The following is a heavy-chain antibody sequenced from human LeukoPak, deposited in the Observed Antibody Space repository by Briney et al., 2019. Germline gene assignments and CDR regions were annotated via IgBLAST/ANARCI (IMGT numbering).Heavy chain of an antibody. CDR3: ARASMGGRDYHLDS. Sequence: GGSLRLSCAASGFTFSTYWMTWVRQAPGKGLEWVANIKTDGSQTYYLYSVKGRFTISRDNAKNFLSLQLGSLRADDTGVYYCARASMGGRDYHLDSWGQGTLVTVSS. D-gene: IGHD4/OR15-4a*01. CDR1: GFTFSTYW. J-gene: IGHJ4*02. CDR2: IKTDGSQT. V-gene: IGHV3-7*01.